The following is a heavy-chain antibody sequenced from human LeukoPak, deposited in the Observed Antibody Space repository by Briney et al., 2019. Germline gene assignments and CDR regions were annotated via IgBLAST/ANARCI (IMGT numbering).Heavy chain of an antibody. CDR2: IYTSGNT. CDR1: GDSISRGRYS. J-gene: IGHJ4*02. D-gene: IGHD6-19*01. CDR3: ARERVRIAVTGTKFFDS. V-gene: IGHV4-61*09. Sequence: SETLSLTCTVSGDSISRGRYSWNWIRQPAGKGLEWIGQIYTSGNTNYNPSLKSRVSISADTSKNQFSLKLSSVTAADTAAYYCARERVRIAVTGTKFFDSWGQGILVTVSS.